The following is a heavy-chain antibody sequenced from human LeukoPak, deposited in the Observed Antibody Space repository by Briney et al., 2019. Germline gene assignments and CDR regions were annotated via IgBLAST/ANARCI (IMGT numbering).Heavy chain of an antibody. CDR1: GGTFSSYA. V-gene: IGHV1-69*04. CDR2: IIPILGIA. J-gene: IGHJ6*02. CDR3: AREMDGDYYYGMDV. Sequence: ASVKVSCKASGGTFSSYAISWVRQAPGQGLEWMGRIIPILGIANYAQKFQGRVTITADKSTSTAYMELSSLRSEDTAVYYCAREMDGDYYYGMDVWGQGTTVTVSS. D-gene: IGHD4-17*01.